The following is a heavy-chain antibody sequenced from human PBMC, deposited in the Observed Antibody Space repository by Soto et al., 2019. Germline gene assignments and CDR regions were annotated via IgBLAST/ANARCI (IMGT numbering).Heavy chain of an antibody. CDR3: ARHEDYFFDY. CDR2: IYYSGST. J-gene: IGHJ4*02. V-gene: IGHV4-39*01. CDR1: GGPSRTTSYY. Sequence: SETRSSTATVRGGPSRTTSYYWGWIRQPPGKGLEWIGSIYYSGSTYYNPSLKSRVTISVDTSKNQFSLKLSSVTAADTAVYYCARHEDYFFDYWGQGTLVTVSS.